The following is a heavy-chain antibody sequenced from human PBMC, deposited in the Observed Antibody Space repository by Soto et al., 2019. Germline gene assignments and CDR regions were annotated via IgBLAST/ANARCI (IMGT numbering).Heavy chain of an antibody. D-gene: IGHD6-19*01. Sequence: ASVKVSCKASGYTFSNYGISWVRQAPGQGLEWMGWISTYNGNTNYAQKLQGRVTMTTDTSASTAYMELRSLRSDDTAVYYCARRDWQQWLAFDYWGQGTLVTAPQ. CDR2: ISTYNGNT. J-gene: IGHJ4*02. V-gene: IGHV1-18*04. CDR3: ARRDWQQWLAFDY. CDR1: GYTFSNYG.